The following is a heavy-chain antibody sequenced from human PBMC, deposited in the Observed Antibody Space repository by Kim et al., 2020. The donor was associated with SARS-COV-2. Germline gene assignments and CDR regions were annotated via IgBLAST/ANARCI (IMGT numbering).Heavy chain of an antibody. J-gene: IGHJ4*02. CDR3: AKNTWSEDDY. D-gene: IGHD3-3*01. V-gene: IGHV3-23*01. Sequence: GGSLRLSCAASGFTFRSYAMKWVRQAPGMGLEWVSAIGPGGASTYYADSVRGRFTISRDNSKNTLYLQMNILRAEDTAVYYCAKNTWSEDDYWGQGTLVTVSS. CDR1: GFTFRSYA. CDR2: IGPGGAST.